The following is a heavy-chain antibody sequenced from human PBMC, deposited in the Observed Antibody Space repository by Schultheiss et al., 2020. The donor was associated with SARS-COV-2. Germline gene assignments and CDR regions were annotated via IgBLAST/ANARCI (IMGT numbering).Heavy chain of an antibody. J-gene: IGHJ4*02. CDR1: GFTVSSNY. V-gene: IGHV3-15*01. CDR2: IKSTTDGGTT. CDR3: ALIAHVLMVYAGYY. D-gene: IGHD2-8*01. Sequence: GESLKISCAASGFTVSSNYMSWVRQAPGKGLEWVGRIKSTTDGGTTYYAAPVKGRFTVSRDDSKNTLYLQMNSLRAEDTAVYYCALIAHVLMVYAGYYWGQGTLVTVSS.